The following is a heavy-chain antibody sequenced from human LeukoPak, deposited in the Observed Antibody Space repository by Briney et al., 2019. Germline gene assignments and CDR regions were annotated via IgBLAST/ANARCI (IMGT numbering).Heavy chain of an antibody. CDR1: GFTFSNYA. D-gene: IGHD4-17*01. CDR2: LSDSGVYT. Sequence: GGSLRLSCAAYGFTFSNYAMTWVRQAPGKGLEWVSILSDSGVYTYYADSVKGRFTIARDNSNNMLYLQMNSLRAEDTAVYYCAKKAHYDAYAKYFDYWGQGTLVTVSS. CDR3: AKKAHYDAYAKYFDY. J-gene: IGHJ4*02. V-gene: IGHV3-23*01.